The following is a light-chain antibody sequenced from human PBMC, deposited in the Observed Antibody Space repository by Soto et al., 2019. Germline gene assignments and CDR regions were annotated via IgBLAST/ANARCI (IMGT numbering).Light chain of an antibody. Sequence: QSVLTQPASVSGSPGQSITISCTGTSRDVGGHNYVSWYQQHPGTAPKLMIYEVTNRPSGVSNRFSGTKSGNTASLTISGLQAEDEADYYCSSYTSSTTLDVVFGGGTKLTVL. CDR3: SSYTSSTTLDVV. CDR2: EVT. J-gene: IGLJ2*01. V-gene: IGLV2-14*01. CDR1: SRDVGGHNY.